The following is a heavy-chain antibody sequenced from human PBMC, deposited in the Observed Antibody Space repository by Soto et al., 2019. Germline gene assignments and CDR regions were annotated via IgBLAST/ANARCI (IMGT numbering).Heavy chain of an antibody. V-gene: IGHV4-59*01. D-gene: IGHD3-10*01. CDR3: ASDLKYGSGKRNAFDI. CDR1: GGSISSYY. Sequence: QVQLQESGPGLVKPSETLSLTCTVSGGSISSYYWSWIRQPPGKGLEWIGYIYYSGSTNYNPSLKSRVTISVDTSKNQFSLKLSSVTAADTAVYYCASDLKYGSGKRNAFDIWGQGTMVTVSS. CDR2: IYYSGST. J-gene: IGHJ3*02.